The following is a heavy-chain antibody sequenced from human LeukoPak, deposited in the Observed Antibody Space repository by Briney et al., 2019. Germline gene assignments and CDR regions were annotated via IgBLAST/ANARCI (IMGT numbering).Heavy chain of an antibody. CDR2: IYTSGST. CDR3: ARAQYYYDSSGYAGGAFDI. D-gene: IGHD3-22*01. V-gene: IGHV4-4*07. Sequence: PSETLSLTCTVSGGSISSYYWSWIRQPAGKGLEWIGRIYTSGSTNYNPSLKSRVTMSVDTSKNQFSLKLSSVTAADTAVYYCARAQYYYDSSGYAGGAFDIWGQGTMVTVSS. J-gene: IGHJ3*02. CDR1: GGSISSYY.